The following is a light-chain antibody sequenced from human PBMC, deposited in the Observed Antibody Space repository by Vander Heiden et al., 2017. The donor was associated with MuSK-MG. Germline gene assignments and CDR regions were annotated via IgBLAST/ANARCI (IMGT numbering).Light chain of an antibody. CDR2: AAT. CDR3: QQSYSILT. CDR1: QSIGFY. J-gene: IGKJ4*01. Sequence: DIQMTQSPSSLSASVGDRVTITCRASQSIGFYLTWYQQKPGKAPKLMIYAATSEQSGVPRRISDRGAGTDFTLTSSRLQAEDVANYYGQQSYSILTFGGGTKVEIK. V-gene: IGKV1-39*01.